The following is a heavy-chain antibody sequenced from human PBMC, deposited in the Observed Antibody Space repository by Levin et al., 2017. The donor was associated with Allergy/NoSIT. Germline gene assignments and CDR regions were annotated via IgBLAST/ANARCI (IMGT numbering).Heavy chain of an antibody. D-gene: IGHD2-15*01. CDR2: IKQDGSEK. Sequence: LSLTCAASGFPFRRYWMTWVRQAPGKGLEWVANIKQDGSEKYYVDSVKGRFTISRDNAKNSLYLQMNSLRAEDTAVYYCARELGSCSGGSCYRGAFDIWGQGTMVTVSS. J-gene: IGHJ3*02. V-gene: IGHV3-7*01. CDR1: GFPFRRYW. CDR3: ARELGSCSGGSCYRGAFDI.